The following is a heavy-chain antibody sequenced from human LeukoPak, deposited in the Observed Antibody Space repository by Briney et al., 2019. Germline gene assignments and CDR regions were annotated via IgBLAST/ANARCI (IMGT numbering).Heavy chain of an antibody. D-gene: IGHD6-19*01. J-gene: IGHJ4*02. CDR3: ARQPRAGSGWYEPFDY. V-gene: IGHV4-39*01. CDR1: GGSISSSSYY. CDR2: IYYSGST. Sequence: PSETLSLTCTVSGGSISSSSYYWGWIRQPPGKGLEWIGSIYYSGSTYYNPSLKSRVTISVDTSKNQFSLKLSSVTAADTAVNYCARQPRAGSGWYEPFDYWGQGTLVTVSS.